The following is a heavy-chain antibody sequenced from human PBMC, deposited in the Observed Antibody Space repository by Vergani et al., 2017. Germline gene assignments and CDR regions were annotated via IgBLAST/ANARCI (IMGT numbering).Heavy chain of an antibody. V-gene: IGHV3-30*02. J-gene: IGHJ6*02. Sequence: QVQLVESGGGVVQPGGSLRLSCAASGFTFSSYGMHWVRQAPGKGLEWVAFIRYEGSNKYYADSVKGRFTISRDNSKNTLYLQMNSLRAEDTAVYYFAKSALTTCGMDVWGQGTTVTVSS. CDR1: GFTFSSYG. CDR2: IRYEGSNK. CDR3: AKSALTTCGMDV. D-gene: IGHD1-1*01.